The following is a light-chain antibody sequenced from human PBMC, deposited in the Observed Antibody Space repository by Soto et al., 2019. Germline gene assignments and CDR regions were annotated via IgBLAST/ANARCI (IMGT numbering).Light chain of an antibody. J-gene: IGKJ1*01. V-gene: IGKV1-5*03. CDR1: QTISSS. CDR2: KAS. Sequence: EIPMTQSPSTLSGSVGERATLACRASQTISSSLAWYQQKPGQVPQLLIYKASTINSGVPSRFSGSGSGTEFTLTISSFEPDAFAIYYWQHNCSPLGAFGQGTKVDIK. CDR3: QHNCSPLGA.